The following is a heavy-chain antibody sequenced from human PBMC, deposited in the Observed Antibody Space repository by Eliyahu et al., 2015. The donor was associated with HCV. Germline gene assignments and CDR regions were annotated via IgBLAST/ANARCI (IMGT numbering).Heavy chain of an antibody. CDR1: GFTFSSYG. V-gene: IGHV3-30*02. J-gene: IGHJ4*02. CDR3: AKDGSITSYYDFWSGYYAGDY. Sequence: QVQLVESGGGVVQPGGSLRLSCAASGFTFSSYGXXWVRQAPGKGLEWVAFIRYDGSNKYYADSVKGRFTISRDNSKNTLYLQMNSLRAEDTAVYYCAKDGSITSYYDFWSGYYAGDYWGQGTLVTVSS. CDR2: IRYDGSNK. D-gene: IGHD3-3*01.